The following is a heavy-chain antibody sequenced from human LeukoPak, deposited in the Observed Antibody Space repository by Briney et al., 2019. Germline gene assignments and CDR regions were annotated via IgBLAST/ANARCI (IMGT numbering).Heavy chain of an antibody. CDR2: INSNGSST. V-gene: IGHV3-74*01. CDR3: ARGAARLGSDY. D-gene: IGHD6-6*01. Sequence: GGSLRLSCAASGFTFSSYWMHWVRQAPGKGLAWVSRINSNGSSTIYADSVKGRFTISRDNAENTLYLQMNSLRAEDTAVYYCARGAARLGSDYWGQGTLVTVSS. CDR1: GFTFSSYW. J-gene: IGHJ4*02.